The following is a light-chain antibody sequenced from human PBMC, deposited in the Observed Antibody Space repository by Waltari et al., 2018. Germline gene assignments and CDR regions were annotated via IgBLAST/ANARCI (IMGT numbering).Light chain of an antibody. CDR3: QQYDWSPPGYT. CDR1: QTVDSNS. J-gene: IGKJ2*01. V-gene: IGKV3-20*01. CDR2: AAS. Sequence: IALTQSPGTLSLSPGARSPLSCRASQTVDSNSVAWYQQRPGQVPRLLIFAASSRATGIPDRFSASGSGTDFTLTISRLEPEDFAVYYCQQYDWSPPGYTFGQGTKLEIK.